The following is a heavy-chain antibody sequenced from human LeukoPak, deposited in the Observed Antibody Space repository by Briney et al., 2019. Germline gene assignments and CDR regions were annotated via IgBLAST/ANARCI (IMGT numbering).Heavy chain of an antibody. D-gene: IGHD3-22*01. CDR1: GFTFSSYG. V-gene: IGHV3-33*01. Sequence: GRSLGLSCAASGFTFSSYGMHWVRQAPGKGLEWVAVIWYDGSNKYYADSVKGRFTISRGDSKNTLYLQMNSLRAEDTAVYYCARDNRYYDSSGALYNRFDPWGQGTLVTVSS. CDR3: ARDNRYYDSSGALYNRFDP. CDR2: IWYDGSNK. J-gene: IGHJ5*02.